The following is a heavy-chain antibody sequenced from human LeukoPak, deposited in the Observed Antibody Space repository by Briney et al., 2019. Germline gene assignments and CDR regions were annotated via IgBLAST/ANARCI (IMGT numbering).Heavy chain of an antibody. J-gene: IGHJ2*01. D-gene: IGHD1-14*01. Sequence: PSETMSLTCNVSGASITSYYWTWLRQSPGKGLEWIGYMYHTESANYHPSLKSRVTISIDTSKNQVSLILTSVTTTDTAVYYCARTGRRGYFDFWGRGTLVTVSS. V-gene: IGHV4-59*01. CDR2: MYHTESA. CDR1: GASITSYY. CDR3: ARTGRRGYFDF.